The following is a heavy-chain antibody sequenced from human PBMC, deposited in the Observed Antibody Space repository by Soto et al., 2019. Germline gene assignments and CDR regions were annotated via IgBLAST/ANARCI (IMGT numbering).Heavy chain of an antibody. V-gene: IGHV3-48*01. D-gene: IGHD6-13*01. CDR1: GFTLSSYS. CDR2: ISSSSSTI. J-gene: IGHJ3*02. Sequence: GGSLRLSCAASGFTLSSYSMNWVRQAPGKGLEWVSYISSSSSTIYYADSVKGRFTISRDNAKNSLYLQMNSLRAEDTAVYYCARDPYSSSWYSGGAFDIWGQGTMVTVSS. CDR3: ARDPYSSSWYSGGAFDI.